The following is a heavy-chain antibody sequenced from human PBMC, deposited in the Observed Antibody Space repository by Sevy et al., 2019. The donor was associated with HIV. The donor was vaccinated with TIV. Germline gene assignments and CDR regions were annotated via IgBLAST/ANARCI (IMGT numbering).Heavy chain of an antibody. V-gene: IGHV4-34*01. CDR3: ARDTVTKKGRDWGYYYGMDV. D-gene: IGHD4-17*01. Sequence: SETLSLTCAVYGGSFSGYYWSWIRQPPGKGLEWIGEINHSGSTNYNPSLKSRVTISVDTSKNQFSLELSAVTAADTAVYYGARDTVTKKGRDWGYYYGMDVWGQWTTVTVSS. CDR2: INHSGST. J-gene: IGHJ6*02. CDR1: GGSFSGYY.